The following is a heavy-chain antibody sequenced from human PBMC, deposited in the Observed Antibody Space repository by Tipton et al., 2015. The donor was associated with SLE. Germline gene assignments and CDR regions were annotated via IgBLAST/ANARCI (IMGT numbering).Heavy chain of an antibody. V-gene: IGHV4-30-4*01. J-gene: IGHJ3*01. D-gene: IGHD3-3*01. CDR1: GGSISSGDYY. CDR2: IYSSGNT. CDR3: ARGPPIFGP. Sequence: TLSLTCTVPGGSISSGDYYWSWIRQPPGKGLEWIGCIYSSGNTIYTPPLKSQGAISVDTSKNQFSLKLSSVTAADTAVYCCARGPPIFGPWGQGTMVTVSS.